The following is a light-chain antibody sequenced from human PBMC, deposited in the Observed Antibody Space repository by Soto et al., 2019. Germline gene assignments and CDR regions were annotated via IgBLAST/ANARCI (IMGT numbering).Light chain of an antibody. V-gene: IGLV7-46*02. CDR3: VIAYSGARPYV. CDR1: TGAVTSGHY. CDR2: DTR. J-gene: IGLJ1*01. Sequence: QAVVTQEPSLTVSPGGTITLTCGSSTGAVTSGHYPYWFQQKPGQAPRTLIYDTRNRHSWTPARFSGSLLGGKAALTLLGAQPVDEAEYYCVIAYSGARPYVFGPGTKLTVL.